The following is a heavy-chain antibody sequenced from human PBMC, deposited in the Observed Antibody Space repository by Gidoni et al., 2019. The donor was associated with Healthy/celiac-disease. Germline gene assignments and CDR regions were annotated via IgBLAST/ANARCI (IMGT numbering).Heavy chain of an antibody. Sequence: QVQLQQWGAGLLKPSETLSLTCAAYGGSFSGYYWSWIRQPPGKGLEWIGEINHSGSTNYNPSLKSRVTISVDTSKNQFSLKLSSVTAADTAVYYCARVDYYDSSGSDYWGQGTLVTVSS. J-gene: IGHJ4*02. CDR1: GGSFSGYY. CDR2: INHSGST. CDR3: ARVDYYDSSGSDY. V-gene: IGHV4-34*01. D-gene: IGHD3-22*01.